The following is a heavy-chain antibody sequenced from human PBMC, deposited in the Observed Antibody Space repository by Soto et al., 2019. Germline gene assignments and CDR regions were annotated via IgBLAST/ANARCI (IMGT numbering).Heavy chain of an antibody. CDR1: GFTFSDYG. Sequence: QVQLVESGGGVVQPGRSLRLSCAASGFTFSDYGIHWVRQAPGKGLEWAALIWYDGSNEYYADSVKGRFTISRDNSKNTLYLQMNSLRAEDTAVYYCAAINYDIFTGYFSDYWGQGTLVTVSS. CDR3: AAINYDIFTGYFSDY. V-gene: IGHV3-33*01. D-gene: IGHD3-9*01. J-gene: IGHJ4*02. CDR2: IWYDGSNE.